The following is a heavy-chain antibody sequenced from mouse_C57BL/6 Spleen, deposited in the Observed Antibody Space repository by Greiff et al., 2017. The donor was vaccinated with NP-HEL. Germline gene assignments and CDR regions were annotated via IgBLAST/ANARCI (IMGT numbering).Heavy chain of an antibody. J-gene: IGHJ4*01. CDR3: TYGNYDYAMDY. D-gene: IGHD2-1*01. V-gene: IGHV1-15*01. Sequence: QVQLKESGAELVRPGASVTLSCKASGYTFTDYEMHWVKQTPVHGLEWIGAIDPETGGTAYNQKFKGKAILTADKSSSTAYMELRSLTSEDSAVYYCTYGNYDYAMDYWGQGTSVTVSS. CDR2: IDPETGGT. CDR1: GYTFTDYE.